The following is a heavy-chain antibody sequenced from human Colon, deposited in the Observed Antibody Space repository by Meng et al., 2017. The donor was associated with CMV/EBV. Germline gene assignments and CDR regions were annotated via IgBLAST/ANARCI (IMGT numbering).Heavy chain of an antibody. Sequence: CGLTFRSHAMGWVGQAPGKGLEWVAGISGNSSATYHTDSVKGRFTISRDNSKNTLYLQMNSLRAEDTAVYCCAKDLRGTWAYYFDYWGQGTLVTVSS. CDR2: ISGNSSAT. CDR3: AKDLRGTWAYYFDY. V-gene: IGHV3-23*01. CDR1: GLTFRSHA. D-gene: IGHD5/OR15-5a*01. J-gene: IGHJ4*02.